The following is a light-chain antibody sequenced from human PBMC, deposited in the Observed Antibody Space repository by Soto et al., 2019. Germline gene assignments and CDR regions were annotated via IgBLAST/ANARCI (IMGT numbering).Light chain of an antibody. CDR3: QQYKSFSPT. CDR2: KTS. J-gene: IGKJ4*01. V-gene: IGKV1-5*03. CDR1: QSINNW. Sequence: DIQMTQSPSTLSASVGDRVTITCRASQSINNWLAWYQQKPGKAPKLLIYKTSDLESGAPSRFSGSGSGTEFSLTISSLQPDDFAAYYCQQYKSFSPTFGGGTRVEVK.